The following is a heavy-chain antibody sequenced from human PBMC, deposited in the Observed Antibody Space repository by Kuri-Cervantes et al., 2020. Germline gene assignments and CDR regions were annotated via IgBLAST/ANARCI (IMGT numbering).Heavy chain of an antibody. CDR1: GFTFSSYG. V-gene: IGHV3-30*18. CDR2: ISYDGSNE. Sequence: GGSLRLSCAASGFTFSSYGMHWARQAPGKGLEWVAVISYDGSNEYYADSVKGRFTISRDNSKNTLNLQMNSLRSEDTAVYYCAKVPAAFTCGGDCYWIQDIAFDIWGQGTKVTVSS. CDR3: AKVPAAFTCGGDCYWIQDIAFDI. J-gene: IGHJ3*02. D-gene: IGHD2-21*02.